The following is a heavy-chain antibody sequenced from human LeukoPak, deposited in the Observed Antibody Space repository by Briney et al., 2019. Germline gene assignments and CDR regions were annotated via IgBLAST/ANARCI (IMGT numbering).Heavy chain of an antibody. CDR3: ARLYYDVLTGRGSWYFDL. CDR1: GGSISSYY. V-gene: IGHV4-59*01. Sequence: AETLSLTCTVSGGSISSYYWSWIRQPPGKGLEWIGYIHYSGSTNYNPSLKSRVTISADTSKNQFSLKLSSVTAADTAVYYCARLYYDVLTGRGSWYFDLWGRGTLVTVSS. D-gene: IGHD3-9*01. J-gene: IGHJ2*01. CDR2: IHYSGST.